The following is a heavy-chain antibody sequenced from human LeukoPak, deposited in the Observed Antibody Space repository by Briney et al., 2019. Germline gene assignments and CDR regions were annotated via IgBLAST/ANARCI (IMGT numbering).Heavy chain of an antibody. CDR2: ISSGSSYT. J-gene: IGHJ4*02. D-gene: IGHD3-3*01. CDR1: GFTFSSYN. CDR3: TTLAYDVHY. V-gene: IGHV3-21*01. Sequence: PGGSLRLSCAASGFTFSSYNLNWVRQAPGKGLEWVSSISSGSSYTYYADSVKGRFSISRDNAKNSLYLQMNSLRVEDTAVYYCTTLAYDVHYWGQGTLVTVSS.